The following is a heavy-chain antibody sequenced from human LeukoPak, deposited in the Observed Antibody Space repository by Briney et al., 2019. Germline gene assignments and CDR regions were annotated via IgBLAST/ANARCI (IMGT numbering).Heavy chain of an antibody. CDR3: AKKVRTLWFGELLTHFDY. V-gene: IGHV3-7*03. CDR2: IKYDGRDI. CDR1: GFTFSSYW. D-gene: IGHD3-10*01. J-gene: IGHJ4*02. Sequence: PGGSLRLSCAASGFTFSSYWMSWVRQVPGKGLEWVANIKYDGRDIYYLDSVKGRFTISRDNAKNSLYLQMNSLRAEDTAVYYCAKKVRTLWFGELLTHFDYWGQGTLVTVSS.